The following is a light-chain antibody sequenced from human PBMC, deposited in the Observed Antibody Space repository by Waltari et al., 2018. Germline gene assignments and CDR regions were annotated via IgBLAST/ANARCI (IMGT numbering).Light chain of an antibody. CDR1: QSISNY. J-gene: IGKJ5*01. CDR2: AAS. Sequence: DIQMTQSPSSLSASVGDRVPITCRASQSISNYLNWYQQKPGRAPKILIYAASSLQSGVPSRFSGSGSGTDFTLTISSLQPEDFATYYCQQSSITPKTFGQGTRLEIK. CDR3: QQSSITPKT. V-gene: IGKV1-39*01.